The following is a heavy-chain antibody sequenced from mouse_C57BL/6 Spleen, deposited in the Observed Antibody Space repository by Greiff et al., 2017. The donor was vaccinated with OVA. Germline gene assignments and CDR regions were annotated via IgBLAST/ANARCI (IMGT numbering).Heavy chain of an antibody. CDR2: IDPEDGDT. CDR3: TLIYYGNAWFAY. D-gene: IGHD2-1*01. J-gene: IGHJ3*01. V-gene: IGHV14-1*01. CDR1: GFNIKDYY. Sequence: VQLKESGAELVRPGASVKLSCTASGFNIKDYYMHWVKQRPEQGLEWIGRIDPEDGDTEYAPKFQGKATMTADTSSNTAYLQLSSLTSEDTAVYYCTLIYYGNAWFAYWGQGTLVTVSA.